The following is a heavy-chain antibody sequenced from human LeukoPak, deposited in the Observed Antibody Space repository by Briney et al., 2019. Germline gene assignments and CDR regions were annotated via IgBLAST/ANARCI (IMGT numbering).Heavy chain of an antibody. CDR3: ERPYCSGNNCYRLDY. CDR1: GYSFSSYG. V-gene: IGHV1-18*04. CDR2: FNDYNGNT. J-gene: IGHJ4*02. Sequence: ASVKVSCKTSGYSFSSYGLNWVRQAPGQELEWIGWFNDYNGNTMSTQKFHGRIIMTADTSPNTGYIELRSLTSDDAAVYFCERPYCSGNNCYRLDYWGQGTLVTVSS. D-gene: IGHD2-2*01.